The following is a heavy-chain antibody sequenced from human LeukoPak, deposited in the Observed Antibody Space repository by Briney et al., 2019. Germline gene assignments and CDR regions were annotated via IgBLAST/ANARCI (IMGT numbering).Heavy chain of an antibody. J-gene: IGHJ4*02. D-gene: IGHD3-22*01. Sequence: SQTLSLTCTVSGGSISSGDYYWSWIRQPPGKGLEWIGYIYYSGSTYYNPPLKSRVTISVDTSKNQFSLKLSSVTAVDTAVYYCARGLPDYYDSSGYDYWGQGTLVTVSS. CDR2: IYYSGST. V-gene: IGHV4-30-4*08. CDR3: ARGLPDYYDSSGYDY. CDR1: GGSISSGDYY.